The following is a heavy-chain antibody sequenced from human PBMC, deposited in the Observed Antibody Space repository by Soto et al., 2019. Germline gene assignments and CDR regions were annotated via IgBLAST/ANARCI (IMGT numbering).Heavy chain of an antibody. J-gene: IGHJ4*02. CDR2: ISYDGSNK. Sequence: QVQLVESGGGVVQPGRSLRLSCAASGFTFSSYAMHWVRQAPGKGLEWVAVISYDGSNKYYADSVKGRFTISRDNSKNTRYLQMNSLRAEDTAVYCCARGDFWSGLDYWGQGSLVTVSS. CDR3: ARGDFWSGLDY. CDR1: GFTFSSYA. V-gene: IGHV3-30-3*01. D-gene: IGHD3-3*01.